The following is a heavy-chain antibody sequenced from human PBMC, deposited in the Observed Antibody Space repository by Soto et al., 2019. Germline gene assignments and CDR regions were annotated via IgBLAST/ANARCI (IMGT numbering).Heavy chain of an antibody. CDR1: GFTFSNYV. V-gene: IGHV3-23*01. D-gene: IGHD1-1*01. CDR2: ISGSGDNT. CDR3: AKLPLVLELGFDY. Sequence: GGSLRLSCAASGFTFSNYVMSWVRQAPGKGLEWVSSISGSGDNTYYADSVKGRFTISRDNSKNTLFLQMNSLRAEDTAVYYCAKLPLVLELGFDYWGQGTLVTVSS. J-gene: IGHJ4*02.